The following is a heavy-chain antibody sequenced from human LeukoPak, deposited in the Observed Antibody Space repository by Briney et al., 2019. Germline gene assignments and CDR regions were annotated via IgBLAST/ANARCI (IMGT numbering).Heavy chain of an antibody. V-gene: IGHV3-21*04. D-gene: IGHD3-16*01. CDR2: ISRSGSTK. CDR1: GFTFSSYS. Sequence: GGSLRLSCAASGFTFSSYSMNWVRQAPGKGLEWVSSISRSGSTKYYADSVKGRFTISRDNAKNSLFLQMNSLRAEDTAVYYCARMPIYDYVTPYYYYYMDVWGKGTTVTISS. J-gene: IGHJ6*03. CDR3: ARMPIYDYVTPYYYYYMDV.